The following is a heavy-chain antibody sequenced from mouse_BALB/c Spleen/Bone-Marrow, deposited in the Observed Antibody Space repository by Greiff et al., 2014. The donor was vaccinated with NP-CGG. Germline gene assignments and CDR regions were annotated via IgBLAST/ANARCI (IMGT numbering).Heavy chain of an antibody. CDR2: IHYSGST. CDR3: ARDQGYYAMDY. V-gene: IGHV3-1*02. Sequence: EVQLQQSGPDLVKPSQSLSLTCTVTGYSITSGYSWHWIRQFPGNKLEWMGYIHYSGSTNYNPSLKSRISITRDTSENKFFLQLNSVTTEDTATYYCARDQGYYAMDYWGQGTSVTVSS. CDR1: GYSITSGYS. J-gene: IGHJ4*01.